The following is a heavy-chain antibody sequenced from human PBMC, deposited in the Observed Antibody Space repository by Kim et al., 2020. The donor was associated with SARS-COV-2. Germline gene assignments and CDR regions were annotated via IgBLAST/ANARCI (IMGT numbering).Heavy chain of an antibody. J-gene: IGHJ5*02. D-gene: IGHD6-13*01. V-gene: IGHV4-39*01. CDR1: GGSISSSSYY. CDR2: IYYSGST. CDR3: ARQSRAAAARGGWFDP. Sequence: SETLSLTCTVSGGSISSSSYYWGWIRQPPGKGLEWIGSIYYSGSTYFNPSLKSRVTISVDTSKNQFSLKLSSVTAADTAVYYCARQSRAAAARGGWFDPWGQGTLVTVSS.